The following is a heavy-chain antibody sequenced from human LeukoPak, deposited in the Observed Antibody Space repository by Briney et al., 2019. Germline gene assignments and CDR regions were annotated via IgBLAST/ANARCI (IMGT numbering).Heavy chain of an antibody. J-gene: IGHJ4*02. Sequence: ASVKVSCKASGYTFTGYYMHWVRQAPGQGLEWMGWINPNSGGTNYAQKFQGRVTMTRDTSISTAYMELSRLRSDDTAVYYCARDGCSSTSCYTGVDYWGQGTLVTVSS. D-gene: IGHD2-2*02. CDR3: ARDGCSSTSCYTGVDY. CDR1: GYTFTGYY. CDR2: INPNSGGT. V-gene: IGHV1-2*02.